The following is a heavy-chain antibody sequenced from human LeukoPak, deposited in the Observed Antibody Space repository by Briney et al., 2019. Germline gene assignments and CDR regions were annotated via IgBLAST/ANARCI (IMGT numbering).Heavy chain of an antibody. V-gene: IGHV4-61*01. CDR1: GDSVSSGSYY. CDR2: IYNSGRT. J-gene: IGHJ4*02. CDR3: ARLGDWTELVY. Sequence: PSETLTLTCTVSGDSVSSGSYYGPWIRHPPGKGLEWIGYIYNSGRTNHNPSLKSRVSILVDTSKHQSSLNLRSVTAAQTAVYYCARLGDWTELVYWDQGTLATVSS. D-gene: IGHD1-1*01.